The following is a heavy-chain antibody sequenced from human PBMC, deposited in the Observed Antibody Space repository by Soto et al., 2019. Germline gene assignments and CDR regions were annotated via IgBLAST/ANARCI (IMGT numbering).Heavy chain of an antibody. CDR3: ARVVPGAEAWFGP. CDR1: GYTFTGYY. J-gene: IGHJ5*02. D-gene: IGHD2-2*01. CDR2: INPNSGGT. V-gene: IGHV1-2*02. Sequence: ASVKVSCKASGYTFTGYYMHWVRQAPGQGLDWMGWINPNSGGTNYAQKFQGRVSMTTDTSTTTAYMELRSLRSDDTAVYYCARVVPGAEAWFGPWGQGTLVTVSS.